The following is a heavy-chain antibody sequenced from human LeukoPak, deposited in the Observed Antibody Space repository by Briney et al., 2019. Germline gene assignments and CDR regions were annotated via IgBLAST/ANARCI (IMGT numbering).Heavy chain of an antibody. J-gene: IGHJ4*02. Sequence: GGSLRLSCAASGFTFSIYNMNWVRQALGKGLEWVSYITGSSSSIYYADSVKGRFTISRDNAKNSLYLQMNSLRAEDTAVYYCAREPTFSSSWHTACDYWGQGTPVTVSS. D-gene: IGHD6-13*01. CDR3: AREPTFSSSWHTACDY. V-gene: IGHV3-48*01. CDR1: GFTFSIYN. CDR2: ITGSSSSI.